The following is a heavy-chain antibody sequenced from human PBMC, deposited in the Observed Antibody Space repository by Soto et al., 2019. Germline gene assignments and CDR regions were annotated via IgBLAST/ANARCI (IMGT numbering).Heavy chain of an antibody. CDR2: IYYSGST. V-gene: IGHV4-59*01. J-gene: IGHJ5*02. CDR1: GGSISSYY. CDR3: ARVVAVAGSDNWFDP. Sequence: QVQLQESGPGLVKPSETLSLTCTVSGGSISSYYWSWIRQPPGKGLEWIGYIYYSGSTNYNPSLKSRVTISVDTSKNQFSLKLSSVTAADTAVYYCARVVAVAGSDNWFDPWGQGTLVTVSS. D-gene: IGHD6-19*01.